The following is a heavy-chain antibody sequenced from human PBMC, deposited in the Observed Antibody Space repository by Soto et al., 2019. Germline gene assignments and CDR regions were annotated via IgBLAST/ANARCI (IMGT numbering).Heavy chain of an antibody. CDR2: IYYSGST. CDR3: ATISSWAIDY. D-gene: IGHD6-13*01. Sequence: SETLSLTCTVSGGSISSSSYYWGWIRQPPGKGLEWIGSIYYSGSTYYNPSLKSRVTISVDTSKNQFSLKLSSVTAADTAVYYCATISSWAIDYWGQGPLVTVSS. V-gene: IGHV4-39*01. CDR1: GGSISSSSYY. J-gene: IGHJ4*02.